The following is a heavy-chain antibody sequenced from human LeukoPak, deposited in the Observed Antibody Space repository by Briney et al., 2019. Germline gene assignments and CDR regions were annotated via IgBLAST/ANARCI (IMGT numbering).Heavy chain of an antibody. CDR3: ARDPYENGGYGAFDI. Sequence: PGGSLRLSCVASGCNFRNYWMTWVRQAPGKGLEWVANIKHDGSEKQYADSVKGRFTISRDNGERSLFLQMNSLRTEDAAVYYCARDPYENGGYGAFDIWGQGTIASVSS. V-gene: IGHV3-7*01. D-gene: IGHD3-22*01. CDR2: IKHDGSEK. J-gene: IGHJ3*02. CDR1: GCNFRNYW.